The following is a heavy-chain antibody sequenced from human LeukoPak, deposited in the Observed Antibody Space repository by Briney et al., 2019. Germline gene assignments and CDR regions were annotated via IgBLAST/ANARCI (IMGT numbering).Heavy chain of an antibody. D-gene: IGHD2-21*02. CDR2: ISAYNGNT. J-gene: IGHJ4*02. CDR1: GYTFTSYG. CDR3: ARGGGLAYCGGDCHFDY. Sequence: ASVKVSCKASGYTFTSYGISWVRQAPGQRLEWMGWISAYNGNTNYAQKLQGRVTMTTDTSTSTAYMELRSLRSDDTAVYYCARGGGLAYCGGDCHFDYWGQGTLVTVSS. V-gene: IGHV1-18*01.